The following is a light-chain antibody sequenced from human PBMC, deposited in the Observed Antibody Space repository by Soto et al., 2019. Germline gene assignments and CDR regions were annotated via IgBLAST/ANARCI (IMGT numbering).Light chain of an antibody. CDR3: QQYGSSPPAWT. Sequence: EIVLTQSPGTLSLSPGERATLSCRASQSVSSSYLAWYQQKPGQAPRLLIYGASSRATGIRDRFSGSGSGTDFTLTISRREPEDFAVYYCQQYGSSPPAWTFGQGTKVEIK. V-gene: IGKV3-20*01. J-gene: IGKJ1*01. CDR1: QSVSSSY. CDR2: GAS.